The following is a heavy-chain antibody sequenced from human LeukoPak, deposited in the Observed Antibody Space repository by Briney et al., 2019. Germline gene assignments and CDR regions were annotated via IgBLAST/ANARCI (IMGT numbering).Heavy chain of an antibody. J-gene: IGHJ3*02. CDR1: GGSISSYY. CDR3: ARGSVRGGYAFDI. CDR2: IYYSGST. Sequence: SETLSLTCTVSGGSISSYYWSWIRQPPGEGLEWIGYIYYSGSTNYNPSLKSRVTISVDTSKNQFSLKLSSVTAADTAVYYCARGSVRGGYAFDIWGQGTMVTVSS. V-gene: IGHV4-59*01. D-gene: IGHD3-10*01.